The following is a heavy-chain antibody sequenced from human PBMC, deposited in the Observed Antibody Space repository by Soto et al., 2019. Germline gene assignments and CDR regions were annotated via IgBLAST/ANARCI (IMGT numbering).Heavy chain of an antibody. CDR2: IYWNYDK. V-gene: IGHV2-5*01. CDR3: AHRRLKVGMDV. D-gene: IGHD3-16*01. J-gene: IGHJ6*02. Sequence: SGATLGKPTRTLTLTGTCSGFSLSTSGVGVGWIRQPPGKALEWLALIYWNYDKRYSPSLKSRLPITKDTSKNQVVLTMTNMDPVDTATYYCAHRRLKVGMDVRAQGTTVTVSS. CDR1: GFSLSTSGVG.